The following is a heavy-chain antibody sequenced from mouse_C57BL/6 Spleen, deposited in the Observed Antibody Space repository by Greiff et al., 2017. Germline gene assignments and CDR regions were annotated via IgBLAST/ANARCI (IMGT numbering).Heavy chain of an antibody. Sequence: VKLMESGPGLVQPSQSLSITCTVSGFSLTSYGVHWVRQSPGKGLEWLGVIWSGGSTDYNAAFISRLSISKDNSKSQVFFKMNSLQADDTAIYYCARTTVASYYYAMDYWGQGTSVTVSS. J-gene: IGHJ4*01. CDR3: ARTTVASYYYAMDY. CDR1: GFSLTSYG. CDR2: IWSGGST. D-gene: IGHD1-1*01. V-gene: IGHV2-2*01.